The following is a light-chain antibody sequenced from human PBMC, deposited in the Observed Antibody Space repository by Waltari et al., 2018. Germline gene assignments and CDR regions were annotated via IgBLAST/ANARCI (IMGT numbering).Light chain of an antibody. Sequence: QSALTQPRSVSGSPGQSVTISCTGTSSDVGGYNYVSWYQQHPGNAPKLIIYDVTKRPSGVPERFAGSKSGNPASLTISGLQAEDEADYYCCSYAGPYTLIIFGGGTKLTVV. CDR2: DVT. CDR1: SSDVGGYNY. CDR3: CSYAGPYTLII. V-gene: IGLV2-11*01. J-gene: IGLJ2*01.